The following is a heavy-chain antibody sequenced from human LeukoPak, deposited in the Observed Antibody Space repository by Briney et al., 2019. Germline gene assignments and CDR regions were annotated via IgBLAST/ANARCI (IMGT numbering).Heavy chain of an antibody. Sequence: GGSLRLSCAASGFTFSSYGMHWVRQAPGKGLKWVAFIRYDGSNKYYADSVKGRFTISRDNSKNTLYLQMNSLRAEDTAVYYCANQYYCGSGRMGYWGQGTLVTVPS. J-gene: IGHJ4*02. CDR3: ANQYYCGSGRMGY. CDR1: GFTFSSYG. V-gene: IGHV3-30*02. D-gene: IGHD3-10*01. CDR2: IRYDGSNK.